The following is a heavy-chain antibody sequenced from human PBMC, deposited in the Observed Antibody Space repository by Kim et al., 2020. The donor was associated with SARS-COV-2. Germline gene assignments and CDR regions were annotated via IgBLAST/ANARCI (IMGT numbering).Heavy chain of an antibody. D-gene: IGHD1-1*01. CDR3: VPGHWFGA. CDR1: GLIFSNFW. Sequence: GGSLRLSCEVSGLIFSNFWMNWVRQAPGKGLEWVANIRSDGGEKNYVDSVKGRFTISRDNRKNSLHLHMSSLRVEDTAVYYCVPGHWFGAWGQGTLVTVSS. V-gene: IGHV3-7*03. CDR2: IRSDGGEK. J-gene: IGHJ5*02.